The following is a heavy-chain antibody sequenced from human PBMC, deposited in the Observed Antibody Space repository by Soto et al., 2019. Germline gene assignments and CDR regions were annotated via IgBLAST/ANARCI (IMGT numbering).Heavy chain of an antibody. V-gene: IGHV1-69*02. CDR1: GDTFNSYT. CDR2: TIPILSMS. CDR3: ATSDGSGSQAYDY. J-gene: IGHJ4*02. Sequence: QVHLVQSGAELRKPGSSVRVSCKASGDTFNSYTINWVRQAPGLGLEWMGRTIPILSMSNYALKFQGRLTITADKSPSTAYMVLSSLRSEDTAIYYCATSDGSGSQAYDYWGQGALVTVAS. D-gene: IGHD3-10*01.